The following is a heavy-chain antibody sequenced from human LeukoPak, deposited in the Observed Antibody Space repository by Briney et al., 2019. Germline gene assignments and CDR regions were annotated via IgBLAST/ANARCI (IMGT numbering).Heavy chain of an antibody. CDR3: ARHGSSGYSPYYFDY. V-gene: IGHV4-39*01. Sequence: SETQSLTCTVSGGSISSSSYYWGWIRQPPGKGLEWIGSIYYSGSTYYNPSLKSRVTISVDTSKNQFSLKLSSVTAADTAVYYCARHGSSGYSPYYFDYWGQGTLVTVSS. CDR1: GGSISSSSYY. J-gene: IGHJ4*02. CDR2: IYYSGST. D-gene: IGHD3-22*01.